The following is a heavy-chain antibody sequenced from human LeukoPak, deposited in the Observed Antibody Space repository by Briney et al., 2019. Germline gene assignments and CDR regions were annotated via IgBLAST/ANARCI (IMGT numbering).Heavy chain of an antibody. V-gene: IGHV3-7*04. Sequence: PGGSLRLSCAASGFTFSSYWMTWVRQAPGKGLEWVANIKQDGSEKYYVDSVKGRFTISRDNAKNSLYLQMNSLRAEDTAVYYCARDRFGELSYYGMDVWGQGTTVTVSS. D-gene: IGHD3-10*01. CDR2: IKQDGSEK. CDR3: ARDRFGELSYYGMDV. J-gene: IGHJ6*02. CDR1: GFTFSSYW.